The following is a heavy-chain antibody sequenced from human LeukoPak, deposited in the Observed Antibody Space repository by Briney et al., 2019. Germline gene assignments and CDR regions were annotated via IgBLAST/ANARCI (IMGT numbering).Heavy chain of an antibody. J-gene: IGHJ5*02. CDR1: GFTFSSYS. D-gene: IGHD5-12*01. Sequence: PGGSLRLSCAASGFTFSSYSMNWVRQAPGKGLEWVSSISSSSSYIYYADSVKGRFTISRDNAKNSLYLQMNSLRAEDTAVYYCARFGYSGYSLFFDPWGQGTLVTVSS. V-gene: IGHV3-21*01. CDR2: ISSSSSYI. CDR3: ARFGYSGYSLFFDP.